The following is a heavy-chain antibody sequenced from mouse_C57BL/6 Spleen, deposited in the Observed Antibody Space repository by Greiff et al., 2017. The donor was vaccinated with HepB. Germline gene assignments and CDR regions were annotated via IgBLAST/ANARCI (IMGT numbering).Heavy chain of an antibody. CDR2: IYPGNGDT. CDR3: ARSGGGFAY. Sequence: QVQLKESGAELVRPGASVKMSCKASGYTFTRYNMHWLKQTPRQGLEWIGAIYPGNGDTSYNQKFKGKATLTVDKSSSTAYMQLSSLTSEDSAVYFCARSGGGFAYWGQGTLVTVSA. J-gene: IGHJ3*01. CDR1: GYTFTRYN. D-gene: IGHD3-2*02. V-gene: IGHV1-12*01.